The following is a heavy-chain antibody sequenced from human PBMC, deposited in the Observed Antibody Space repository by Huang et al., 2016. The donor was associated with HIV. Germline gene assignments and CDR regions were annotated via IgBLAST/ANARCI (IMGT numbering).Heavy chain of an antibody. Sequence: LVESGGGLVRPGGSLRLSCAGATVTFSAYWMTWVRQSPGQGVEGVASIRQDGSEKHYVDSVEGRFNISRENGKKLLFLEMRSLGVDDTAVYFCATKADAMDVWGQGTTVIVSS. CDR1: TVTFSAYW. CDR3: ATKADAMDV. D-gene: IGHD2-8*01. CDR2: IRQDGSEK. J-gene: IGHJ6*02. V-gene: IGHV3-7*01.